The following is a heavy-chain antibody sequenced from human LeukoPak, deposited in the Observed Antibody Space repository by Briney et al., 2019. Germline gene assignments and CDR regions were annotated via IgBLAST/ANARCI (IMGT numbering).Heavy chain of an antibody. D-gene: IGHD5-18*01. V-gene: IGHV3-30*04. Sequence: GGSLRLSCAASGFTFSSYAMHWVRQAPGKGLEWVAVISYDGSNKYYADSVKGRFTISRDNSKNTLYLQMNSLRAEDTSVYYCARDGPQAMVNPNHYGMDVWGQGTTVTVSS. CDR1: GFTFSSYA. CDR3: ARDGPQAMVNPNHYGMDV. CDR2: ISYDGSNK. J-gene: IGHJ6*02.